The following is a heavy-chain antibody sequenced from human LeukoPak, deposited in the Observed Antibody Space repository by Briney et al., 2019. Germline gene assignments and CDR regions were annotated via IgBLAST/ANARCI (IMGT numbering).Heavy chain of an antibody. CDR3: ATCPLTADGAVDY. V-gene: IGHV4-59*01. CDR2: IYYSGST. D-gene: IGHD6-13*01. CDR1: GGSISRYY. Sequence: SETLSLTCTVSGGSISRYYWSWIRQPPGKGREWIGYIYYSGSTDYNPSLKSRVTISIDTSKNQFSLKLSSLTAADTAVYYCATCPLTADGAVDYWGQGIRVTVSS. J-gene: IGHJ4*02.